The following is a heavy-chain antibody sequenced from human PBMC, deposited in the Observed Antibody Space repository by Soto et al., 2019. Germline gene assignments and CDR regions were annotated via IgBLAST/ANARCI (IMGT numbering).Heavy chain of an antibody. CDR2: ISGSGSAK. J-gene: IGHJ4*02. Sequence: PGGSLRLSCAASGFTLSTYDMTWVRQAPGKGLESISYISGSGSAKLYADSVRGRFTISRDNAKNSVFLQMSSLRDEDTAVYYCARGYVSGTSYYWGQGTLVNVSS. CDR1: GFTLSTYD. D-gene: IGHD3-10*01. CDR3: ARGYVSGTSYY. V-gene: IGHV3-48*02.